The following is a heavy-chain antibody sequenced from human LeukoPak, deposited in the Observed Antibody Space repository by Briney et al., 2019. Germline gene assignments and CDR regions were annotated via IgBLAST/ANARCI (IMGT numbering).Heavy chain of an antibody. Sequence: SETLSLTCTVSGGSISTTGYYWGWIRQPPGKGLEWIGSIYRSGSVYYNPSLKSRGTISVDTSKNLFSLRLSSATAADTAVYYCARQSGYNYSHCDYWGQGNVVSVSS. V-gene: IGHV4-39*01. CDR3: ARQSGYNYSHCDY. J-gene: IGHJ4*02. CDR2: IYRSGSV. D-gene: IGHD5-18*01. CDR1: GGSISTTGYY.